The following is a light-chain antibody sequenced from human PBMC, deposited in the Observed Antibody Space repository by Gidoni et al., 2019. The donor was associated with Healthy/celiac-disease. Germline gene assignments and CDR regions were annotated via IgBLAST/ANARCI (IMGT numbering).Light chain of an antibody. CDR1: QSVSSSY. Sequence: VTLSLSPGERATLSCRASQSVSSSYLAWYQQKPGQAPRLLIYAASSRATGIPDRFSGSGSGTDFTLTISRLEPEDFAVYYCQQYGSRRRTFXQXTKVEIK. V-gene: IGKV3-20*01. CDR3: QQYGSRRRT. J-gene: IGKJ1*01. CDR2: AAS.